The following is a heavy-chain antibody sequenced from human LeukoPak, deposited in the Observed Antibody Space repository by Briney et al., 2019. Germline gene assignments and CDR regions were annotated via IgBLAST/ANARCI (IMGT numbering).Heavy chain of an antibody. CDR1: GGSISSYY. Sequence: SETLSLTCTVSGGSISSYYCSWIRQSPGKGLEWIGYIYYSGSINYNPSLKSRVTISVDTSKNQFSLKLSSVTAADTAVYYCAREVTTVTYNWFDPWGQGMLVTVSS. D-gene: IGHD4-11*01. V-gene: IGHV4-59*01. CDR3: AREVTTVTYNWFDP. J-gene: IGHJ5*02. CDR2: IYYSGSI.